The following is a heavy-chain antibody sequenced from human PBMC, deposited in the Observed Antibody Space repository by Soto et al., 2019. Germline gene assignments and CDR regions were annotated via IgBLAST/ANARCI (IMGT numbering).Heavy chain of an antibody. CDR2: IYTSGST. D-gene: IGHD4-17*01. Sequence: SETLSLTCTVSGGSISSYYWSWIRQPAGKGLEWIGRIYTSGSTNYNPSLKSRVTMSVDTSKNQFSLKLSSVTAADTAVYYCASDPNYVDYDTYYYYGMDVSRQGTTVTVSS. V-gene: IGHV4-4*07. CDR1: GGSISSYY. J-gene: IGHJ6*01. CDR3: ASDPNYVDYDTYYYYGMDV.